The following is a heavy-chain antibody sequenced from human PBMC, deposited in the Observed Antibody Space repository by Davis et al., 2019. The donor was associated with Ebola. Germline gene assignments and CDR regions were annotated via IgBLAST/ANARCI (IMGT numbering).Heavy chain of an antibody. Sequence: SETLSLTCAVYGGSFSGYYWSWIRQPPGKGLEWIGEINHSGSTNYNPSLKSRVTISVDTSKNQFSLKLSSVTAADTAVYYCARLAIKYCSGGSCYYYGMDVWGQGTTVTVSS. V-gene: IGHV4-34*01. J-gene: IGHJ6*02. CDR1: GGSFSGYY. CDR3: ARLAIKYCSGGSCYYYGMDV. CDR2: INHSGST. D-gene: IGHD2-15*01.